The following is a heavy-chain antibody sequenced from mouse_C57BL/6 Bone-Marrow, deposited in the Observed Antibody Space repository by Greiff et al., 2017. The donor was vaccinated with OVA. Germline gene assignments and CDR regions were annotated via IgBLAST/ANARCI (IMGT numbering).Heavy chain of an antibody. D-gene: IGHD2-5*01. J-gene: IGHJ3*01. Sequence: QVQLQQSGAELMKPGASVKLSCKATGYTFPGYWIEWVKQRPGHGLEWIGEILPGSGSTNYNEKFKGKATFTADTSSNTAYMQLSSLTTEDSAIYYCAREGTCSNPDDWFAYWGQGTLVTVSA. CDR3: AREGTCSNPDDWFAY. V-gene: IGHV1-9*01. CDR1: GYTFPGYW. CDR2: ILPGSGST.